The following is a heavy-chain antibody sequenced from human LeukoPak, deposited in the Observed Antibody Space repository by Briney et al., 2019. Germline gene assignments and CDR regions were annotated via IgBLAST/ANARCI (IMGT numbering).Heavy chain of an antibody. V-gene: IGHV4-31*03. Sequence: SQTLSLTCTVSGGSISSGGYYWSWIRQHPGKGLEWIGYIYYSGSTYYNPSLKSRVTISVDTSKNQFSLKLSSVTAADTAVYYCARDRGGSVRNWFDPWGQGTLVTVSS. CDR3: ARDRGGSVRNWFDP. J-gene: IGHJ5*02. D-gene: IGHD3-10*01. CDR2: IYYSGST. CDR1: GGSISSGGYY.